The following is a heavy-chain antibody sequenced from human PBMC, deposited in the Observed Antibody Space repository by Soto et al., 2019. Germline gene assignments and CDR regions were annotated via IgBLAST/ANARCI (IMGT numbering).Heavy chain of an antibody. CDR3: TRRADNWNSVW. CDR1: GFTFSGSA. J-gene: IGHJ4*02. D-gene: IGHD1-7*01. CDR2: IRSKANSYAT. V-gene: IGHV3-73*01. Sequence: EVPLVESGGGLVQPGGSLKLSCAASGFTFSGSAIHWVRQASGKGLEWVGRIRSKANSYATAYTASVKGRFTLSRDDSKNTAYPKMNSLKAEDPAVYYWTRRADNWNSVWWGQVTRVTVAS.